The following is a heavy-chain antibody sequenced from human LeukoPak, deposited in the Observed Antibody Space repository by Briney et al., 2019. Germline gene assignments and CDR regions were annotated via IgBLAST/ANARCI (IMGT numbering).Heavy chain of an antibody. CDR3: ARVWPAAGTHDALDI. V-gene: IGHV4-30-2*01. J-gene: IGHJ3*02. CDR1: GVSISSGGYS. D-gene: IGHD6-13*01. CDR2: IYHGGST. Sequence: SETLSLTCAVSGVSISSGGYSWSWIRQPPGKGLEWIGYIYHGGSTYYNPSLKSRVTISVDRSKKQFSLKLSSVTAADTAVYYCARVWPAAGTHDALDIWGQGTMVTVSS.